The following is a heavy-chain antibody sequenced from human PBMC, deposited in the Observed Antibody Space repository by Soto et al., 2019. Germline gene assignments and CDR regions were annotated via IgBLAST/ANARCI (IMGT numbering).Heavy chain of an antibody. V-gene: IGHV6-1*01. Sequence: PSQTLSLTCAIFGDSVSSKSVAWNWIRQSPSRGLEWLGRTYYRSKLYDDYAVSVKSRITINPDTSKNQFSLQLSSVTAADTAVYYCARTTVVTLGGRPNPTSFDYWGQGTLVTVSS. CDR3: ARTTVVTLGGRPNPTSFDY. CDR1: GDSVSSKSVA. CDR2: TYYRSKLYD. J-gene: IGHJ4*02. D-gene: IGHD4-17*01.